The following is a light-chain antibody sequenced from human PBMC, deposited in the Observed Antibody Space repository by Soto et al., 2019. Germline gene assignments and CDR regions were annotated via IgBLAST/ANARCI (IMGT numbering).Light chain of an antibody. CDR1: SSNIGGNT. Sequence: QSVLTQPPSASGTPGQRVSISCSGSSSNIGGNTVNWYQQQLPGTAPKLLIYSNNQRPSGVPDRFSGSKSGTSVSLAISGLQSEDEADYYCSVWDESLKRYVFGAGTKVTVL. V-gene: IGLV1-44*01. CDR2: SNN. J-gene: IGLJ1*01. CDR3: SVWDESLKRYV.